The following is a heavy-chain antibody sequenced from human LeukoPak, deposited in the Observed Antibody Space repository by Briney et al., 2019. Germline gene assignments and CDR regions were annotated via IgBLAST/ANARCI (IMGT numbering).Heavy chain of an antibody. CDR2: ISSSSSYI. CDR3: AREPAGYSSGERDDALDV. D-gene: IGHD6-19*01. Sequence: GGSLRLSCAASGFTFSSYSMNWVRQAPGKGLEWVSSISSSSSYIYYADSVKGRFTISRDNAKNSLYLQMNSLRAEDTAVYYCAREPAGYSSGERDDALDVWGQGTMVTVSS. J-gene: IGHJ3*01. CDR1: GFTFSSYS. V-gene: IGHV3-21*01.